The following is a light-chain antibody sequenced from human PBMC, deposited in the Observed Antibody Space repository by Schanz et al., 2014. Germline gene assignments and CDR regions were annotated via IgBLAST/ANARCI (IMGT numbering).Light chain of an antibody. CDR2: DVS. J-gene: IGLJ3*02. CDR3: SSYAGSNNLGV. V-gene: IGLV2-14*01. Sequence: QSALTQPASVSGSPGQSITISCTGTSSDVGGYNYVSWYQQHPGKAPKLMIYDVSNRPSGVSNRFSGSKSGNTASLTISGLQADDEADYYCSSYAGSNNLGVFGGGTKLTVL. CDR1: SSDVGGYNY.